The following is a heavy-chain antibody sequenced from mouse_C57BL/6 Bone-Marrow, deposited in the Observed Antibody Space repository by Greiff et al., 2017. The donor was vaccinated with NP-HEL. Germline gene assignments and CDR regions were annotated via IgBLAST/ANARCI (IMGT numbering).Heavy chain of an antibody. D-gene: IGHD2-2*01. CDR2: ISHSGST. CDR1: GYSITSDY. CDR3: ARSPLWLRRNYYAMDY. J-gene: IGHJ4*01. Sequence: EVHLVESGPGLAKPSQTLSLTCSVTGYSITSDYWNWIRKFPGNKLEYMGYISHSGSTYYNPSLKSRISITRDTSKNQYYLQLNSVTTEDTATYYCARSPLWLRRNYYAMDYWGQGTSVTVSS. V-gene: IGHV3-8*01.